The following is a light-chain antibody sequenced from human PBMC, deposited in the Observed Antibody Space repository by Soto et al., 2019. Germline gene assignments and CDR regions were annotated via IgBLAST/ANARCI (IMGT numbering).Light chain of an antibody. CDR3: QQNYSNPPT. CDR1: QTITNY. J-gene: IGKJ1*01. CDR2: AEY. Sequence: IQLPQSHSSLSASVGDRVTITCRASQTITNYIYWYQQQPGQATNLMIYAEYTLHSGIPARFSGSGSGTDFTLTISSLHPEDFASSYCQQNYSNPPTFGQGTKVDIK. V-gene: IGKV1-39*01.